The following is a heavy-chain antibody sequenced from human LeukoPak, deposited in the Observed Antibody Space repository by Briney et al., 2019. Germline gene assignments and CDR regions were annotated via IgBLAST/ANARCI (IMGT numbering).Heavy chain of an antibody. Sequence: GGSLRLSCAASGFTFSSYDMSWVRQAPGVGREWVSVISGSSGKTYYADSVKGRFTISRDNSKSMLYLQMNSLRAEDTAVYYCAKTGDTYCGDCYFDYWGQGALVTVSS. D-gene: IGHD2-21*01. CDR2: ISGSSGKT. CDR3: AKTGDTYCGDCYFDY. CDR1: GFTFSSYD. V-gene: IGHV3-23*01. J-gene: IGHJ4*02.